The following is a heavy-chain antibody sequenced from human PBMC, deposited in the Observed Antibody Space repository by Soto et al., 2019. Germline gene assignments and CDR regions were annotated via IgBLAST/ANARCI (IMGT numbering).Heavy chain of an antibody. V-gene: IGHV3-49*03. D-gene: IGHD4-17*01. CDR2: IRSKAYGGTT. CDR1: GFTFGDYA. Sequence: GGSLRLSCTASGFTFGDYAMSWFRQAPGKGLEWVGFIRSKAYGGTTEYAASVKGRFTISRDDSKSIAYLQMNSLKTEDTAVYYCTRVLESMDYGGNSTNFDYWGQGTLVTVSS. CDR3: TRVLESMDYGGNSTNFDY. J-gene: IGHJ4*02.